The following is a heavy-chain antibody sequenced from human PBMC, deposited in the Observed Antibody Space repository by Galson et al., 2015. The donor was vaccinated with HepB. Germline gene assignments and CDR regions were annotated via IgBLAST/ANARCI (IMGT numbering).Heavy chain of an antibody. CDR2: ISGSGTDT. V-gene: IGHV3-23*01. D-gene: IGHD2/OR15-2a*01. Sequence: SLRLSCAASGFTFSSFAMNWVRQAPGKGLEWVSSISGSGTDTYYADSVKGRFTISRDNSKNTLYLQMNSLRADDTALYYCARDIFEKWKLLFAYYYHGLALWGQGTTVTVSS. CDR3: ARDIFEKWKLLFAYYYHGLAL. J-gene: IGHJ6*02. CDR1: GFTFSSFA.